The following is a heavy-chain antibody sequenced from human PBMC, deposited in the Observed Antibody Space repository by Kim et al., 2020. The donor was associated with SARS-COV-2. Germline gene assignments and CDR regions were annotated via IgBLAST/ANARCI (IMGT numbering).Heavy chain of an antibody. CDR2: IGTAGDT. CDR3: ARLFKEYSGYPFYFDY. V-gene: IGHV3-13*01. CDR1: GFTFSNYD. Sequence: GGSLRLSCAASGFTFSNYDMHWVRQPTGKGLEWVSGIGTAGDTYYEGSVKGRFTICRENVKNSLYLQMNSLRAGDTAVYYCARLFKEYSGYPFYFDYWGQGALVAVSS. D-gene: IGHD5-12*01. J-gene: IGHJ4*02.